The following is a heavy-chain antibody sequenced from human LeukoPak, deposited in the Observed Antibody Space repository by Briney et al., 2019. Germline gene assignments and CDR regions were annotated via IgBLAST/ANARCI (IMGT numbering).Heavy chain of an antibody. D-gene: IGHD3-10*01. Sequence: SETLSLTCTVSGGSISSSSYYWGWIRQPPGKGLEWIGSIYYSGSTYYNPSLKSRVPMSVDTPKNQFSLKLNSVTAADTAVYYCAKWFGWDWGQGTMVTVSS. CDR1: GGSISSSSYY. CDR3: AKWFGWD. J-gene: IGHJ3*01. V-gene: IGHV4-39*07. CDR2: IYYSGST.